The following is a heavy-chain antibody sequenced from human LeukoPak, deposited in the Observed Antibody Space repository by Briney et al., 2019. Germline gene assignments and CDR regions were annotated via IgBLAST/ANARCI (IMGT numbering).Heavy chain of an antibody. CDR2: IYYSGST. CDR1: GGSISSHY. D-gene: IGHD6-19*01. V-gene: IGHV4-59*11. Sequence: SETLSLTCTVSGGSISSHYWSWIRQPPGKGLEWIGYIYYSGSTNYNPSLKSRVTISVDTSKNQFSLKLSSVTAADTAVYYCARDSGGWFYFDYWGQGTLVTVSS. CDR3: ARDSGGWFYFDY. J-gene: IGHJ4*02.